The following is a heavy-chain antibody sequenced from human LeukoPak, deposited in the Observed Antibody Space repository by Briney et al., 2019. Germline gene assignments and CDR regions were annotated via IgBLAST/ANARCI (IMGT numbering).Heavy chain of an antibody. CDR3: ARSGYCSSTSCYRSLWFDP. CDR2: VYYSGST. CDR1: GGSIGSYY. J-gene: IGHJ5*02. Sequence: SETLSLTCTVSGGSIGSYYWSWIRQPPGNGLEWIGYVYYSGSTSYNPSLKSRVTISVDTSKNQFSLKLSSVTAADTAVYYCARSGYCSSTSCYRSLWFDPWGQGTLVTVSS. D-gene: IGHD2-2*02. V-gene: IGHV4-59*01.